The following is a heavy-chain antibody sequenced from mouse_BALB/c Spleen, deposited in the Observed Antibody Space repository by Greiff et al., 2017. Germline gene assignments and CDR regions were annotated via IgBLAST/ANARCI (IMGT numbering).Heavy chain of an antibody. CDR1: GFSLTSYG. D-gene: IGHD1-1*01. V-gene: IGHV2-2*02. Sequence: VHLVESGPGLVQPSQSLSITCTVSGFSLTSYGVHWVRQSPGKGLEWLGVIWSGGSTDYNAAFISRLSISKDNSKSQVFFKMNSLQANDTAIYYCARNRGITTVLDYWGQGTSVTVSS. CDR2: IWSGGST. CDR3: ARNRGITTVLDY. J-gene: IGHJ4*01.